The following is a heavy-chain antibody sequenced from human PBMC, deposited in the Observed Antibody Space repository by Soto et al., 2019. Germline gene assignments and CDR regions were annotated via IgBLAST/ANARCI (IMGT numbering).Heavy chain of an antibody. CDR3: ARERIHYYDSSGYLYYFDY. CDR2: IIPIFGTA. D-gene: IGHD3-22*01. Sequence: SVKVSCKASGGTFSSYAISWVRQAPGQGLEWMGGIIPIFGTANYAQKFQGRVTITADESTSTAYMELSSLRSEDMAVYYCARERIHYYDSSGYLYYFDYWGQGTLVTV. CDR1: GGTFSSYA. J-gene: IGHJ4*02. V-gene: IGHV1-69*13.